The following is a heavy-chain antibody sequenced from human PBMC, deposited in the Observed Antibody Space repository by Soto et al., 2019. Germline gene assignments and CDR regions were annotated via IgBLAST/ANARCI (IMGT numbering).Heavy chain of an antibody. CDR1: GFSFSSYG. J-gene: IGHJ4*02. CDR2: IWFDGSEK. V-gene: IGHV3-33*01. CDR3: ASKGDSRGSPTDY. D-gene: IGHD3-22*01. Sequence: PGGSLRLSCAASGFSFSSYGMHWVRQAPGKGLEWVAVIWFDGSEKYYADSVKGRFTVSRDNSKNTLYLEMNNQRAEDRVVYYCASKGDSRGSPTDYWGQETLVTVS.